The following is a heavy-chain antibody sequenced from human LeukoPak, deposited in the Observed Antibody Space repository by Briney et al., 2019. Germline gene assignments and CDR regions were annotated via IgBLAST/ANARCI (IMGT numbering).Heavy chain of an antibody. Sequence: SETLSLTCSVSGDSLNKNFWSWIRQPPGKGLEWSGYIFHSGTINYSPSLKSRVSISLDASKNQFSLMLASVTTADTAVYYCARRMITTSDTFDLWGQGTMVTVSS. D-gene: IGHD3-16*01. V-gene: IGHV4-59*01. J-gene: IGHJ3*01. CDR2: IFHSGTI. CDR3: ARRMITTSDTFDL. CDR1: GDSLNKNF.